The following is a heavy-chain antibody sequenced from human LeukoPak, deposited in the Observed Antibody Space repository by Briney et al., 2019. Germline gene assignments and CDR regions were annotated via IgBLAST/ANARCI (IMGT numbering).Heavy chain of an antibody. CDR1: GFTFSSYA. V-gene: IGHV3-30*15. CDR2: ISYDGSNK. J-gene: IGHJ4*02. CDR3: ARDFGDYYDSSGYLGGNY. Sequence: GGSLRLSCAASGFTFSSYAMHWVRQAPGKGLEWVAVISYDGSNKYYADSVKGRFTISRDNSKNTLYLQMSSLRAEDTAVYYCARDFGDYYDSSGYLGGNYWGQGTLVTVSS. D-gene: IGHD3-22*01.